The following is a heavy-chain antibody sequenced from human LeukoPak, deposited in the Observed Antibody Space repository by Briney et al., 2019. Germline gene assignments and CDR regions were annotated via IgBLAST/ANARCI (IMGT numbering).Heavy chain of an antibody. CDR2: IRYDGSNK. CDR3: AKSRHMVRGVTPFDY. V-gene: IGHV3-30*02. J-gene: IGHJ4*02. CDR1: GFTFSSYG. D-gene: IGHD3-10*01. Sequence: PGGSLRLSCAASGFTFSSYGMHWVRKAPGKGLGWVAFIRYDGSNKYYADSVKGRFTISRDNSKNTLYLQMNSLRAEDTAVYYCAKSRHMVRGVTPFDYWGQGTLVTVSS.